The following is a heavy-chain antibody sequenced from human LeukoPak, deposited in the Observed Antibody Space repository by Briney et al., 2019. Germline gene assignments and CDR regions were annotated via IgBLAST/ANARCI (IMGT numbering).Heavy chain of an antibody. V-gene: IGHV3-53*04. CDR2: IYSGGST. J-gene: IGHJ4*02. CDR3: ARADMITFAGVIVGYYFDY. CDR1: GFTVSSNY. Sequence: GGSLRLSCAASGFTVSSNYMSWVRQAPGKGLEWVSVIYSGGSTYYADSVKGRFTISRHNSKNTLYLQMNSLRAEDTAVYYCARADMITFAGVIVGYYFDYWGQGTLVTVSS. D-gene: IGHD3-16*02.